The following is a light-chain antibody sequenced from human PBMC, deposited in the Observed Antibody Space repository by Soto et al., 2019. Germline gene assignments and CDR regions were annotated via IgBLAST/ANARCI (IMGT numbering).Light chain of an antibody. CDR1: QSVASNY. CDR3: HQYDSLPLT. CDR2: DAS. Sequence: EIVLTQSPGTLSLSPGERATLSCRASQSVASNYLGWYQQKPDQAPRVLLFDASIRATGIPDRFSASGSGSDFTLTISRLEPDDFAVYYCHQYDSLPLTFGGGTKVDIK. V-gene: IGKV3-20*01. J-gene: IGKJ4*01.